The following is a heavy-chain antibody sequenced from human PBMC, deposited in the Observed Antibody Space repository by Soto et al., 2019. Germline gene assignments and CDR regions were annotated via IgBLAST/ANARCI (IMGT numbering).Heavy chain of an antibody. CDR2: IIPIFGTA. Sequence: SVKVSCKASGGTFSSYAISWVRQAPGQGLEWMGGIIPIFGTANYAQKFQGRVTITADESTSTAHMELSSLRSEDTAVYYCARELVSGYSSAWYAVYYFDYCGQGTLVTVSS. V-gene: IGHV1-69*13. CDR1: GGTFSSYA. CDR3: ARELVSGYSSAWYAVYYFDY. D-gene: IGHD6-19*01. J-gene: IGHJ4*02.